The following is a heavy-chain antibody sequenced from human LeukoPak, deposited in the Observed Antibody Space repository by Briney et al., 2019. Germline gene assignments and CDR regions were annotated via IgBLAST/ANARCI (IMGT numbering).Heavy chain of an antibody. Sequence: PGGSLRLSCAASGFTFDDYGMSWVRQAPGKGLEWVSGINWNGGSTGYADSVKGRFTISRDNAKNSLYLQMNSLRAEDTALYYCARDSGGGNYVVFDYWGQGTLVTVSS. CDR3: ARDSGGGNYVVFDY. J-gene: IGHJ4*02. D-gene: IGHD4-11*01. V-gene: IGHV3-20*04. CDR2: INWNGGST. CDR1: GFTFDDYG.